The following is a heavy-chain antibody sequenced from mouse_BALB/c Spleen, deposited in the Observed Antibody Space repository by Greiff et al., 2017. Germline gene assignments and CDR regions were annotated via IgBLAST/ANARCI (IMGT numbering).Heavy chain of an antibody. CDR1: GFNIKDTY. Sequence: EVQLVESGAELVKPGASVKLSCTASGFNIKDTYMHWVKQRPEQGLEWIGRIDPANGNTKYDPKFQGKATITADTSSNTAYLQLSSLTSEDTAVYYCARRFMTGAMDYWGQGTSVTVSS. V-gene: IGHV14-3*02. CDR2: IDPANGNT. D-gene: IGHD1-2*01. CDR3: ARRFMTGAMDY. J-gene: IGHJ4*01.